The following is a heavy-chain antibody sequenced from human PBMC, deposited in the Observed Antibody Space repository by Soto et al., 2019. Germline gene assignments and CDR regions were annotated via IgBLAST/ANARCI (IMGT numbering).Heavy chain of an antibody. CDR3: ARASMSTVTSGWFDP. D-gene: IGHD4-17*01. CDR1: GGTFSSYA. V-gene: IGHV1-69*04. Sequence: ASVKVSCKASGGTFSSYAISWVRQAPGQGLEWMGRIIPILGIANYAQKFQGRVTITADKSTSTAYMELSSLRSEDTAVYYCARASMSTVTSGWFDPWGQGTLVTVSS. CDR2: IIPILGIA. J-gene: IGHJ5*02.